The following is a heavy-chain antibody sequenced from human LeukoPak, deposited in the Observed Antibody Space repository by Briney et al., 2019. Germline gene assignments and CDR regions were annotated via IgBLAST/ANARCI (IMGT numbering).Heavy chain of an antibody. Sequence: PSETLSLTCAVYGGSFSGYYWSWIRQPPGKGLEWIGEINHSGSTNYNPSLKSRVTISVDTSKNQFSLKLSSVTAADTAVYYCARRSSGSYKGEDYWGQGTLVTVSS. J-gene: IGHJ4*02. CDR2: INHSGST. CDR1: GGSFSGYY. CDR3: ARRSSGSYKGEDY. D-gene: IGHD1-26*01. V-gene: IGHV4-34*01.